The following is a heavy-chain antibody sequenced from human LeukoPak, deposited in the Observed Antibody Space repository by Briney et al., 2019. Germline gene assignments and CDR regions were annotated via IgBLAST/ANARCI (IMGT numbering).Heavy chain of an antibody. CDR2: IYSGGST. J-gene: IGHJ4*02. D-gene: IGHD4-17*01. CDR1: GFTVRNNY. V-gene: IGHV3-66*04. Sequence: TGGSLRLSCAASGFTVRNNYMSWVRQAPGKGLEWVSVIYSGGSTYYTDSVKGRFSISRDNSKNTLYLQMNSLRAEDTAVYYCARRSPYGDYIDYWGQGTLVTVSS. CDR3: ARRSPYGDYIDY.